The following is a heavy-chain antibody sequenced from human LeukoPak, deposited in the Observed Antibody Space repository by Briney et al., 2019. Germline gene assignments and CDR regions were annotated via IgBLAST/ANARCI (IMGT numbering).Heavy chain of an antibody. V-gene: IGHV3-33*01. CDR1: GFTFSSYD. Sequence: GRSLRLSCAASGFTFSSYDMHWVRQAPGKGLEWVAVIWYDGSNKYYADSVKGRFTISRDNSKNTLYLQMNSLRAEDTAVYYCARDRGSSGYYHDWGQGTLVTVSS. CDR3: ARDRGSSGYYHD. CDR2: IWYDGSNK. D-gene: IGHD3-22*01. J-gene: IGHJ4*02.